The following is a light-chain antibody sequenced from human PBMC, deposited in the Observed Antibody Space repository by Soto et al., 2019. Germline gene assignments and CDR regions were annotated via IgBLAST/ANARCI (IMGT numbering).Light chain of an antibody. V-gene: IGKV1-5*01. J-gene: IGKJ5*01. Sequence: DIQMTQSPSTLSTSVGDRVTITCRASQSIRSLLAWYKQEPGKAPKVLIYDASSLGSGVPSRFSGSGSGTEFTLTIRSLKPDDFATYFCQQYQTYSTFGQGTRVEIK. CDR1: QSIRSL. CDR2: DAS. CDR3: QQYQTYST.